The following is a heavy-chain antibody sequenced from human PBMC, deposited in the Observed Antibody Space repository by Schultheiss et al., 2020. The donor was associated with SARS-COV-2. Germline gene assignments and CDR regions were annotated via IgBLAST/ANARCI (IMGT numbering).Heavy chain of an antibody. J-gene: IGHJ6*03. V-gene: IGHV3-30*14. D-gene: IGHD2-2*02. Sequence: GGSLRLSCAASGFTFSSYAMHWVRQAPGKGLEWVAVISYDGSNKYYADSVKGRFTISRDNSKNTLYLQMNSLRAEDTAVYYCARVGRQDIVVVPAAIPIHYYYYYMDVWGKGTTVTVSS. CDR3: ARVGRQDIVVVPAAIPIHYYYYYMDV. CDR2: ISYDGSNK. CDR1: GFTFSSYA.